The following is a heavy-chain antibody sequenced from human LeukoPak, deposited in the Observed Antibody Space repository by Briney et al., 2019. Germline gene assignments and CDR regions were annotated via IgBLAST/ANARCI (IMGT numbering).Heavy chain of an antibody. V-gene: IGHV3-7*01. J-gene: IGHJ4*02. CDR3: ARDRSKENYYYGSSGYYSH. CDR2: VKPDGSEK. D-gene: IGHD3-22*01. Sequence: PGGSLRLSCAASGFSFSDYWMSWVRQAPGKGLEWVANVKPDGSEKYYVDSVKGRFTISRDNARNSLYLQMDSLRAEDTAVYYCARDRSKENYYYGSSGYYSHWGQGTLVTVSS. CDR1: GFSFSDYW.